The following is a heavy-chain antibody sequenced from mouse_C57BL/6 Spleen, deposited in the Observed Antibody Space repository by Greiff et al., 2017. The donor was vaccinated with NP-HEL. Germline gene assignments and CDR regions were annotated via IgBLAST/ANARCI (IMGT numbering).Heavy chain of an antibody. CDR2: INPNNGGT. D-gene: IGHD2-4*01. V-gene: IGHV1-26*01. Sequence: EVQLQQSGPVLVKPGASVKISCKASGYTFTDYYMNWVKQSPGKSLEWIGDINPNNGGTSYNQKFKGKATLTVDKSSSTAYMELRSLTTEHSAVYYCASDSACDYEEGYWYYDGWGTGTTVTASS. J-gene: IGHJ1*03. CDR3: ASDSACDYEEGYWYYDG. CDR1: GYTFTDYY.